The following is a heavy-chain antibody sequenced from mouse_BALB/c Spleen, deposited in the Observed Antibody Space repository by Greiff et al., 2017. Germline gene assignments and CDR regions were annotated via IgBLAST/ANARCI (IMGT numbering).Heavy chain of an antibody. CDR3: TRTITGAWFAY. CDR2: IYPGNSDT. J-gene: IGHJ3*01. Sequence: EVQLQQSGTVLARPGASVKMSCKASGYSFTSYWMHWVNQRPGQGLEWIGDIYPGNSDTSYNQKFKGKAKLNAVTSTSTAYMELSSLTNEDSAVYDCTRTITGAWFAYWGQGTLVTVSA. V-gene: IGHV1-5*01. D-gene: IGHD2-4*01. CDR1: GYSFTSYW.